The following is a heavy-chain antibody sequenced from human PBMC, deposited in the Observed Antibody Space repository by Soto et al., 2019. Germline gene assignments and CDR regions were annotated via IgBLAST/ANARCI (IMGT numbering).Heavy chain of an antibody. Sequence: GSXRRSCASCGFAFNSDAMRGFRQTPGKGLEWVSSISRSGDSTYYADSVKGRFTVSRDNSKNTLYLQMNTLSVEDTAVYYCAPGGHCSYNSCYRKYYYVMDVWGQGTTVTVPS. J-gene: IGHJ6*02. CDR2: ISRSGDST. CDR3: APGGHCSYNSCYRKYYYVMDV. V-gene: IGHV3-23*01. D-gene: IGHD2-2*01. CDR1: GFAFNSDA.